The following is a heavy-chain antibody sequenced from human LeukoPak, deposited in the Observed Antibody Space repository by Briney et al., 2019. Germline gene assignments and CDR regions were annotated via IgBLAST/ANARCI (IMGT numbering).Heavy chain of an antibody. CDR3: ARDSGELGIEY. V-gene: IGHV4-59*01. CDR1: GGSISSYY. D-gene: IGHD7-27*01. J-gene: IGHJ4*02. Sequence: SETLSLTCTVSGGSISSYYLSWIRQPPGKGLEWIGYIYYSGSTNYNPSLKSRVTISVDTSKNQFSLKLSSVTAADTAVYYCARDSGELGIEYWGQGTLVTVSS. CDR2: IYYSGST.